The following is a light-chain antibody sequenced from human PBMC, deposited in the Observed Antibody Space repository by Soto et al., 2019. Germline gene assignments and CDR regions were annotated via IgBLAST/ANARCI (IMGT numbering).Light chain of an antibody. Sequence: AIQLTQSPSSLSASVGYRFTITCRASQGISSALAWYQQKPGKAPKLLIYDASSLESGVPSRFSGSGSGTDFTLTISSLQPEDFAVYYCQHYGRSPDLFTFGPGTTGDIK. J-gene: IGKJ3*01. V-gene: IGKV1-13*02. CDR2: DAS. CDR1: QGISSA. CDR3: QHYGRSPDLFT.